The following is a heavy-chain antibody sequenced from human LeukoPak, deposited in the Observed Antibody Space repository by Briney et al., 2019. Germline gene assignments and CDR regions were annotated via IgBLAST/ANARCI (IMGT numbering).Heavy chain of an antibody. CDR3: ARFGGNWNPRGLVDY. CDR1: GGSISSGDYY. D-gene: IGHD1-1*01. V-gene: IGHV4-30-4*08. CDR2: IYYSGST. J-gene: IGHJ4*02. Sequence: SQTLSLTCTVSGGSISSGDYYWSWIRQPPGKGLEWIGYIYYSGSTYYNPSLKSRVTISVDTSKNQFSLKLSSVTAADTAVYYCARFGGNWNPRGLVDYWGQGTLVTVSS.